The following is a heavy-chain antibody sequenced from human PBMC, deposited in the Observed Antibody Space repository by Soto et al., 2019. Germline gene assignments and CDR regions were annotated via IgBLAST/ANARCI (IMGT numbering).Heavy chain of an antibody. CDR2: IYYSGST. Sequence: QVQLQESGPGLVKPSETLSLTCTVSGGSISSYDWSWIRQPPGKGLEWVGYIYYSGSTNYNPSVSSRATIPVARSRYPCTRELCSVTAADTAAYYGASLGNGFDPWGQGTLVPVSS. J-gene: IGHJ5*02. D-gene: IGHD3-16*01. CDR3: ASLGNGFDP. V-gene: IGHV4-59*12. CDR1: GGSISSYD.